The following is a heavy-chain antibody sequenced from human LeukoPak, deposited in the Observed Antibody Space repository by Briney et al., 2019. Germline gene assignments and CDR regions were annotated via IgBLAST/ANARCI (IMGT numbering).Heavy chain of an antibody. CDR1: GYSFTTYG. CDR3: ARGVSNRWADF. J-gene: IGHJ4*02. V-gene: IGHV1-18*01. D-gene: IGHD2/OR15-2a*01. Sequence: ASVKVSCKTSGYSFTTYGTNWVRQAPGQGLEWMGWITAYNGNTNYAHKFQGRFTMTTDTYTRTVYMELRGLKSNDTAVYYRARGVSNRWADFWGQGTLVTVSS. CDR2: ITAYNGNT.